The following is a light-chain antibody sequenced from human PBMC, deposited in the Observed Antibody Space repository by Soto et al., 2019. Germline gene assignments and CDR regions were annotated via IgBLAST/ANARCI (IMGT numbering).Light chain of an antibody. CDR2: SAS. CDR1: QSISSL. J-gene: IGKJ5*01. V-gene: IGKV1-12*01. CDR3: QQTHSFPIT. Sequence: DIQITPSPSTLSASVGARFTITCRASQSISSLLAWYRQKPGKAPDLLISSASSLQSGVPSRFSGSGSGTDFTLTISSLQPEDFAIYYCQQTHSFPITFGQGTRLEIK.